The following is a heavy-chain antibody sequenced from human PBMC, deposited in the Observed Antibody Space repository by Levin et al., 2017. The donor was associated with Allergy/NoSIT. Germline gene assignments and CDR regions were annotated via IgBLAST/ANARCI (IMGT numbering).Heavy chain of an antibody. V-gene: IGHV4-31*03. CDR1: GGSISSGGYY. CDR2: IYYSGST. D-gene: IGHD5-18*01. CDR3: ARVPRRSYGYDYFDY. Sequence: SETLSLTCTVSGGSISSGGYYWSWIRQHPGKGLEWIGYIYYSGSTYYNPSLKSRVTISVDTSKNQFSLKLSSVTAADTAVYYCARVPRRSYGYDYFDYWGQGTLVTVSS. J-gene: IGHJ4*02.